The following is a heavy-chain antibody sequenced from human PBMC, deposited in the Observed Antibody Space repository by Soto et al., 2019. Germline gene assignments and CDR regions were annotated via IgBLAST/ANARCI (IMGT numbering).Heavy chain of an antibody. D-gene: IGHD6-19*01. CDR2: INPNSGGT. J-gene: IGHJ6*02. V-gene: IGHV1-2*04. CDR3: ARGVVSGWYSRSVEKYYYYGMDV. CDR1: GYTFTGYY. Sequence: ASVKVSCKASGYTFTGYYMHWVRQAPGQGLEWMGWINPNSGGTNYAQKFQGWVTMTRDTSISTAYMELSRLRSDDTAVYYCARGVVSGWYSRSVEKYYYYGMDVWGQGTTVTVSS.